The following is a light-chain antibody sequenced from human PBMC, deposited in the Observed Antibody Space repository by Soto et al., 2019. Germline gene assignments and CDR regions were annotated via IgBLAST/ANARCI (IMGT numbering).Light chain of an antibody. J-gene: IGKJ2*01. CDR1: QRVSSY. Sequence: DIVLTQSPATLSLSPGERATLSCRASQRVSSYLAWYQQKPGQAPRLLIYDASNRATGIPARFSGSGSGTDFTLTISSLDPEDFAVYYCQQRSNWPPGYTFGQGTKLEIK. CDR2: DAS. V-gene: IGKV3-11*01. CDR3: QQRSNWPPGYT.